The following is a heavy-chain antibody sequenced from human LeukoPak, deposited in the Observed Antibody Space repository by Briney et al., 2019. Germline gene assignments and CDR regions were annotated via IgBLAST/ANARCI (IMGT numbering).Heavy chain of an antibody. Sequence: PGGSLRLSCAASGFTFDDYAMHWVRQAPGKGLEWVSGISWNGGSIGYADSVKGRFTISRDNAKNSLYLQMNSLRAEDTALYYCAKGGAPYSSSWYDYWGQGTLVTVSS. J-gene: IGHJ4*02. D-gene: IGHD6-13*01. CDR3: AKGGAPYSSSWYDY. V-gene: IGHV3-9*01. CDR1: GFTFDDYA. CDR2: ISWNGGSI.